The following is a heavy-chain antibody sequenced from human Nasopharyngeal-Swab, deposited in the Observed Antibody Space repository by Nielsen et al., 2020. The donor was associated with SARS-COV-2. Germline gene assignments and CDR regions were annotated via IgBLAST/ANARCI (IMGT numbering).Heavy chain of an antibody. V-gene: IGHV3-21*01. D-gene: IGHD3-3*01. CDR1: GFTFSSYS. CDR2: ISSSSSYI. CDR3: ARDRITIFGVEKPFDY. J-gene: IGHJ4*02. Sequence: GGSLRLSCAASGFTFSSYSMNWVRQAPGEGLEWVSSISSSSSYIYYADSVKGRFTISRDNAKNSLYLQMNSLRAEDTAVYYCARDRITIFGVEKPFDYWGQGTLVTVSS.